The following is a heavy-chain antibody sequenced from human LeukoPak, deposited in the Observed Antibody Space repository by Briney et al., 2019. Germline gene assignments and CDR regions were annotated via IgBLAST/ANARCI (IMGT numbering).Heavy chain of an antibody. D-gene: IGHD5-24*01. CDR2: IYYSGIT. CDR1: GDSISTSSYC. V-gene: IGHV4-39*01. Sequence: SETLSLTCTVSGDSISTSSYCWGSIRQPPGKGLEWIGNIYYSGITNYTPSLKSRLTISVDTSKTQFSLNLSSVTTADTAVYYCATRRDGYSYFDYWGQGTLVTVSS. CDR3: ATRRDGYSYFDY. J-gene: IGHJ4*02.